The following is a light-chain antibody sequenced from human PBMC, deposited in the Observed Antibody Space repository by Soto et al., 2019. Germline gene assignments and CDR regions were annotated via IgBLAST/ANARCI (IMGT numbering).Light chain of an antibody. V-gene: IGKV1D-13*01. CDR2: DAS. Sequence: AIQLTQSPSSLSASVGDRVTITCRASQGISSALAWYQQKPGKAPKLLIYDASSLESGVPSRFSGSGSGTGFTLTIISLQPEYFATYYCQQFNNYLPCTVGQGTKLEIK. CDR3: QQFNNYLPCT. CDR1: QGISSA. J-gene: IGKJ2*02.